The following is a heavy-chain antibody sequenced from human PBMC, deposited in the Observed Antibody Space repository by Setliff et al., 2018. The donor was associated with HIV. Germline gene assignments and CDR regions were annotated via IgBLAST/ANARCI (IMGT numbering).Heavy chain of an antibody. J-gene: IGHJ4*02. CDR2: INAGYGNT. V-gene: IGHV1-3*01. Sequence: ASVKVSCKASGYTFTSYAIHWVRQAPGQSLEWMGWINAGYGNTKYSQKFQGRVTMTRDTSTSTVHMELSSLRSEDTAVYYCARDLRGYNSGLEYWGQGTLVTVSS. CDR3: ARDLRGYNSGLEY. D-gene: IGHD5-18*01. CDR1: GYTFTSYA.